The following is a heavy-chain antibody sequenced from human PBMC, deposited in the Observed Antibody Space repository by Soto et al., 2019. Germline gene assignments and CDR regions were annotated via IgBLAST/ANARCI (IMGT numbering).Heavy chain of an antibody. CDR3: ARALDWFDP. CDR1: GGSVSSSSYY. J-gene: IGHJ5*02. CDR2: IYYSGST. V-gene: IGHV4-61*01. Sequence: PSETLSLTCTVSGGSVSSSSYYWSWIRQPPGKGLEWIGYIYYSGSTNYNPSLKSRVTISVDTSKNQFSLKLSSVTAADTAVYYCARALDWFDPWGQGTLVTVSS.